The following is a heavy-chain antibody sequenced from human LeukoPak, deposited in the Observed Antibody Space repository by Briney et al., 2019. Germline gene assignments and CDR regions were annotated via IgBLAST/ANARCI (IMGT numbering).Heavy chain of an antibody. CDR3: AGQGSRLPRWYFDL. V-gene: IGHV4-59*08. CDR2: IYYSGST. J-gene: IGHJ2*01. Sequence: SETLSLTCTVSGGSISSYYWSWIRQPPGKGLEWIGYIYYSGSTNYNPSLKSRVTISVDTSKNQFSLKLSSVTVADTALFYCAGQGSRLPRWYFDLWGRGTLVPVSS. D-gene: IGHD2-15*01. CDR1: GGSISSYY.